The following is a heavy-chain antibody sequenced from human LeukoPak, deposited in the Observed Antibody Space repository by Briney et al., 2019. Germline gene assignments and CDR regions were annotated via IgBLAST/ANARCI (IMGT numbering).Heavy chain of an antibody. CDR1: GYTFTGYY. D-gene: IGHD6-19*01. Sequence: ASVKVSCKASGYTFTGYYMHWVRQAPGQGLEWMGWINPNSGGTNYAQKFQGRVTMTRDRSISTAYMELSRLRSDDTAVYYCARDAHSSGWFYFDYWGQGTLVTVSS. CDR2: INPNSGGT. J-gene: IGHJ4*02. CDR3: ARDAHSSGWFYFDY. V-gene: IGHV1-2*02.